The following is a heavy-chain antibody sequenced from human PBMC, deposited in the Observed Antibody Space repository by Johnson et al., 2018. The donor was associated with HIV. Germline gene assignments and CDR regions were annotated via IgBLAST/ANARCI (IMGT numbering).Heavy chain of an antibody. Sequence: VQLVESGGGVVQPGGSLRLSCAASGFTFSSYGIHWVRQAPGKGLEWVSGISWNSGSIGYADSVKGRFTISRDTAKNSLYLQMNSLRAEDTAVYYCARDPAIRWSEWDSSGYYSPDAFDIWGQGTMVTVSS. D-gene: IGHD3-22*01. CDR3: ARDPAIRWSEWDSSGYYSPDAFDI. CDR1: GFTFSSYG. J-gene: IGHJ3*02. CDR2: ISWNSGSI. V-gene: IGHV3-48*04.